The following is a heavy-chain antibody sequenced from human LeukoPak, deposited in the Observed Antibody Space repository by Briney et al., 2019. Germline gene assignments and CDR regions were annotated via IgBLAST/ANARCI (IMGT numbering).Heavy chain of an antibody. Sequence: RPSETLSLTCTVSGGSISSSSYYWGWIRQPPGQGLEWIGRIYYSGSTYYNPSLESRVTISVDTSKNQFSLKLSSVTAADTAVYYCARVPKGSGYSGYFDYWGQGTLVTVSS. D-gene: IGHD2-15*01. J-gene: IGHJ4*02. CDR1: GGSISSSSYY. V-gene: IGHV4-39*07. CDR2: IYYSGST. CDR3: ARVPKGSGYSGYFDY.